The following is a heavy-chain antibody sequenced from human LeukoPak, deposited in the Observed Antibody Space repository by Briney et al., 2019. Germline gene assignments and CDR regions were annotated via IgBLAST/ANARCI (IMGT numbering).Heavy chain of an antibody. CDR2: IRSSSSYI. CDR1: GFTFSSYA. J-gene: IGHJ1*01. V-gene: IGHV3-21*01. D-gene: IGHD6-19*01. CDR3: ARGGKRALAGTRSPQYFQH. Sequence: GGSLRLSCAASGFTFSSYAMHWVRQAPGKGLEWVSSIRSSSSYIYYADSVKGRFTISRDNSKNTLYLQMNSLRPEDTAVYYCARGGKRALAGTRSPQYFQHWGQGTLVTVSS.